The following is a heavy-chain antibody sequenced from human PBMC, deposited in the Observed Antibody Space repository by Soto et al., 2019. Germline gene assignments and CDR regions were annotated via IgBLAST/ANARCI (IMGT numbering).Heavy chain of an antibody. J-gene: IGHJ4*02. V-gene: IGHV4-34*01. CDR1: GGSFSGYY. D-gene: IGHD3-10*01. CDR3: ARAHYYGSGRASYFDY. CDR2: INHSGST. Sequence: QVRLQQWGAGLLKPSETLSLTCAVYGGSFSGYYWSWIRQPPGKGLQWIGEINHSGSTNYNPSLKSRVTISVDTSKNQFSLKLSSVTAADTAVYYCARAHYYGSGRASYFDYWGQGTLVTVSS.